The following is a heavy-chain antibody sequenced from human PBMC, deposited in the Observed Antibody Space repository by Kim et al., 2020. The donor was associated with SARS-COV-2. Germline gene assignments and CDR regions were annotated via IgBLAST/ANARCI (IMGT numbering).Heavy chain of an antibody. CDR1: GYKFTSYW. Sequence: GESLKISCKGSGYKFTSYWINWVRQMPGKGLELMGKIDPSDSYTHYSPSFQGHVTISADKSISTAYLQWSSLKASDPAIYYCARYDSSGYASSGFDYWGQGTLVTVSS. V-gene: IGHV5-10-1*01. J-gene: IGHJ4*02. CDR2: IDPSDSYT. D-gene: IGHD3-22*01. CDR3: ARYDSSGYASSGFDY.